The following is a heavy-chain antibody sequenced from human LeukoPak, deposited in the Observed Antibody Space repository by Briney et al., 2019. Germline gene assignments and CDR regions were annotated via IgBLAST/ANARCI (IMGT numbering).Heavy chain of an antibody. CDR3: AKDVGLYRQAFDY. CDR2: ISWNSGSI. Sequence: PTGGSLRLSCAASGFTFDNYAMHWVRQAPGKGLEWVSGISWNSGSIGYADSVKGRFTISRDNAKNSLYLQMNSLRAEDTALYYCAKDVGLYRQAFDYWGQGTLVTVSS. D-gene: IGHD5-12*01. V-gene: IGHV3-9*01. J-gene: IGHJ4*02. CDR1: GFTFDNYA.